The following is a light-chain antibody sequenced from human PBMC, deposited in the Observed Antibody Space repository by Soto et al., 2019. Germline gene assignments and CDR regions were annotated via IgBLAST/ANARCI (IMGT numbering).Light chain of an antibody. CDR1: SSNIGSNY. Sequence: QPVLTQPPSASGTPGQRVTISCSGRSSNIGSNYVFWYQHLPGTAPKLLIYRNNQRPSGVPDRFSGSKSGTSASLAISGLRSEDETDYYCAAWDDSLSGVVFGGGTKLTVL. V-gene: IGLV1-47*01. J-gene: IGLJ2*01. CDR2: RNN. CDR3: AAWDDSLSGVV.